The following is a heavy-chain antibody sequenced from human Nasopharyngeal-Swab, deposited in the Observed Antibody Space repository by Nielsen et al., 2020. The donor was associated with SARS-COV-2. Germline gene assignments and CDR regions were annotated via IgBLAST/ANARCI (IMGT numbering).Heavy chain of an antibody. J-gene: IGHJ4*02. CDR2: IDTDGAIT. Sequence: GESLKIPCAASGFSFRTYCMHWVRQSPGKGLLWVSRIDTDGAITNDADSVKGRFTISRDNAKNTLYLQMNSLRADDTAVYYCARDVGGRDNYWGQGALVTVSS. D-gene: IGHD2-15*01. CDR1: GFSFRTYC. CDR3: ARDVGGRDNY. V-gene: IGHV3-74*01.